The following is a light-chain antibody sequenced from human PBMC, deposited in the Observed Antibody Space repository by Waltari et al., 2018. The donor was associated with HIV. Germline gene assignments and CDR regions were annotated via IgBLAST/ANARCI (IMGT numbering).Light chain of an antibody. J-gene: IGLJ3*02. CDR1: TSDVGGYNH. CDR2: EVI. CDR3: SSYTSSSTVV. Sequence: QSAPTQPASVSGSPGQSITISCTGTTSDVGGYNHVYWYQQHPGKAPKLMFYEVINRPSGFSMRLSGSKSGNTASLTISGLQAEDEADYYCSSYTSSSTVVFGGGTKLTVL. V-gene: IGLV2-14*01.